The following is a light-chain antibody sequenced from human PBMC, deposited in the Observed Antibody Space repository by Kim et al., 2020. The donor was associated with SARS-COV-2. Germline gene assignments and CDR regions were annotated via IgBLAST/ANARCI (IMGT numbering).Light chain of an antibody. Sequence: ASVGDRVTIACRASQGIRKDLAWYQQKPGAVPKLLIHDASNLQSGVPSRFSGSGSGTDFTLTINNLQPDDFATYYCLQEYDYPLTFGGGTKVDIK. V-gene: IGKV1-6*01. CDR2: DAS. CDR1: QGIRKD. J-gene: IGKJ4*01. CDR3: LQEYDYPLT.